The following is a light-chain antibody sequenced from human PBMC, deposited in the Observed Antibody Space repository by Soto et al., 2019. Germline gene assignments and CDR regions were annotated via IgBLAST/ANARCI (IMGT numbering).Light chain of an antibody. CDR1: QSVTTY. Sequence: EIVLTQSPATLSLSPGESATLSCRASQSVTTYLAWYQQKPGQAPRLLIYDASKRATGIPARFTGSGSGTDFTLTIRSLEPEDVAVYHCQQRSDWPLTFGGGTKVVIK. V-gene: IGKV3-11*01. J-gene: IGKJ4*01. CDR2: DAS. CDR3: QQRSDWPLT.